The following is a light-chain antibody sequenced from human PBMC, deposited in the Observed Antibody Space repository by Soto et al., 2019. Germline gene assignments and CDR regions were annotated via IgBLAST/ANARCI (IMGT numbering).Light chain of an antibody. CDR3: GSYTTSITVI. CDR1: SSDVGDHNS. V-gene: IGLV2-14*03. CDR2: AVS. Sequence: QSALTQPASVSGSPGQSITISCTGTSSDVGDHNSVSWYQQQPGKAPKLMIYAVSNRPSGVSNRFSGSKSGNTASLTISGLQAEDEVDYYCGSYTTSITVIFGGGTKVTVL. J-gene: IGLJ2*01.